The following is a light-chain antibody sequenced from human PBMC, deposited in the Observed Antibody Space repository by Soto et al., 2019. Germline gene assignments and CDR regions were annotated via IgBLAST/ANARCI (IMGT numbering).Light chain of an antibody. CDR2: TVS. Sequence: DIQMTQYPSSLSASVGDTVTISCRASQGIRNDLAWYQQNPGKAPKRLIYTVSRLQSGVSSRFSGSGSGTEFTLTITNLQSDDFATYFCLQHHSFPWTFGQGTRVEIK. V-gene: IGKV1-17*02. CDR3: LQHHSFPWT. CDR1: QGIRND. J-gene: IGKJ1*01.